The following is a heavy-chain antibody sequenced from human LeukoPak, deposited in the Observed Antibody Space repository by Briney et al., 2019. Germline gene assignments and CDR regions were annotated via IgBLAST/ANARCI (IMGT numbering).Heavy chain of an antibody. CDR3: ARGPYRSAIRGAYDS. J-gene: IGHJ4*02. D-gene: IGHD3-10*01. V-gene: IGHV4-34*01. CDR1: GGSFSGFY. Sequence: SETLSLTCTVYGGSFSGFYWSWIRQPPGKGLESIGEINHSGSTNYNPSLKSRVTISLDTSKDHVSLKLSSVTAADTAVYYCARGPYRSAIRGAYDSWGQGTLVTVSS. CDR2: INHSGST.